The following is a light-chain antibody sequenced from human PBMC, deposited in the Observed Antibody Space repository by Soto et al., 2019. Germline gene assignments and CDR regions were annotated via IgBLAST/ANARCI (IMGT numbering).Light chain of an antibody. CDR3: QQNFNFPLT. V-gene: IGKV1-39*01. CDR2: GGA. J-gene: IGKJ4*01. Sequence: DIQLTQSPSSLSASLGDRVTITCRASQTIGAYLNWYQQKPDQAPRLLIHGGATLQRGVPSRFSGSGSRTEFTLTITDLQPEDFASYYCQQNFNFPLTFVGGTRVEIK. CDR1: QTIGAY.